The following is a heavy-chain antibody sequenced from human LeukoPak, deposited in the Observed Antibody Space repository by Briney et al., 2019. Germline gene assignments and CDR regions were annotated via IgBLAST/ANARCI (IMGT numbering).Heavy chain of an antibody. V-gene: IGHV3-53*01. J-gene: IGHJ4*02. CDR2: IYSGGST. CDR3: ASRAPGYSSSTDDDY. Sequence: GGSLRLSCAASGFTVSSNYMYWVRQAPGKGLEWVSVIYSGGSTYYADSVKGRFTISRDNSKNTLYLQMNSLRAEDTAVYYCASRAPGYSSSTDDDYWGQGTLVTVSS. D-gene: IGHD6-13*01. CDR1: GFTVSSNY.